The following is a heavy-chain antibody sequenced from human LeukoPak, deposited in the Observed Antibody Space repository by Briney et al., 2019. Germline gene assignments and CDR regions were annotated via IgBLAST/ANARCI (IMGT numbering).Heavy chain of an antibody. CDR1: GGSINSYY. V-gene: IGHV4-4*07. Sequence: SETLSLTCSVSGGSINSYYWSWIRQSAGKGLEWIGRINSSGNTIYNPSLKSRVTMSLDTSKNQFSLKLSSVTAADTAVYYCARVGSGTVLFDSWGQGTPVTVSS. D-gene: IGHD2-15*01. CDR2: INSSGNT. CDR3: ARVGSGTVLFDS. J-gene: IGHJ4*02.